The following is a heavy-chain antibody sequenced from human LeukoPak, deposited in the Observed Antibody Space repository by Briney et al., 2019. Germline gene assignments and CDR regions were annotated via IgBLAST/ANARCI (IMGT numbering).Heavy chain of an antibody. CDR1: GFTFSSYW. J-gene: IGHJ4*02. CDR3: ARDKSADYGDSYFDS. D-gene: IGHD4-17*01. V-gene: IGHV3-7*01. CDR2: IKQDGGEE. Sequence: PGGSLRLSCAASGFTFSSYWMSWVRQAPGKGLEWVANIKQDGGEEHYVDSVKGRFTISRDNAKNSLYLQMNSLRAEDTAVYYCARDKSADYGDSYFDSWGQGILVTVSS.